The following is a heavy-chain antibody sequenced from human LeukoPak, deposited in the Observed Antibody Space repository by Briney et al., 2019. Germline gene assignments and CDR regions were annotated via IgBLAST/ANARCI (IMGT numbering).Heavy chain of an antibody. D-gene: IGHD6-13*01. J-gene: IGHJ4*02. Sequence: GGSLRLSRAAPGFTFSSYSMNWVRQAPGKGLEWVSSISSSSSYIYYADSVKGRFTISRDNAKNSLYLQMNSLRAEDTAVYYCAGALAAARIFDYWGQGTLVTVSS. CDR2: ISSSSSYI. CDR1: GFTFSSYS. V-gene: IGHV3-21*01. CDR3: AGALAAARIFDY.